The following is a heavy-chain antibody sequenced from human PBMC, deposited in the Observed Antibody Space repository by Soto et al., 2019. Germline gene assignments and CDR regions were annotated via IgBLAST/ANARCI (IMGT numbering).Heavy chain of an antibody. D-gene: IGHD2-2*01. CDR3: ARRLYCSRANCYPGSRSAFDF. V-gene: IGHV1-8*01. Sequence: ASVKVSCKASEFTFTSYDINWVRQATGQGLEWMGWMNPNSGNTGSGQKFQGRVTMTRNTSISTAYMELSSLTSEDTAVYYCARRLYCSRANCYPGSRSAFDFWGQATVVTVSS. J-gene: IGHJ4*02. CDR2: MNPNSGNT. CDR1: EFTFTSYD.